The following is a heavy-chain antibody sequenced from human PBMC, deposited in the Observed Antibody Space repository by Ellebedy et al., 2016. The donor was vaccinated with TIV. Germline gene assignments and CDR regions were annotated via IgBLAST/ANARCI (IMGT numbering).Heavy chain of an antibody. J-gene: IGHJ6*02. Sequence: ASVKVSCKASGGTFSSYAINWVRQAPGQGLEWMGWISAYNGNTNYTQRLQGRVTMTTDTSTSTAYMELRSLRSDDTAVYYCARVPLRFLEWVFMDVWGQGTTVSVSS. V-gene: IGHV1-18*01. CDR3: ARVPLRFLEWVFMDV. CDR2: ISAYNGNT. D-gene: IGHD3-3*01. CDR1: GGTFSSYA.